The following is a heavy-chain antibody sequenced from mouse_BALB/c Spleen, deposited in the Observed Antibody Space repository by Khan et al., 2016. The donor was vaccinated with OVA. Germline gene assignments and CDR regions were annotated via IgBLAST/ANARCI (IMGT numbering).Heavy chain of an antibody. J-gene: IGHJ1*01. V-gene: IGHV3-5*02. D-gene: IGHD1-1*01. Sequence: EVQLQESGPGLVKPSQTVSLTCTVTGISITTGNYRWSWIRQFPGNKLEWIGNIYYSGTITYNPSLTSRTTITRDTSKSQFFLEMNSVTAEDTATYFCARDYGSLYWYFDVWGAGTTVTVSS. CDR3: ARDYGSLYWYFDV. CDR1: GISITTGNYR. CDR2: IYYSGTI.